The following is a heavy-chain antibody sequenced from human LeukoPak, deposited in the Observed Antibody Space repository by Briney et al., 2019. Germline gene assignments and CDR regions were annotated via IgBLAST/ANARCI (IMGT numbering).Heavy chain of an antibody. CDR1: AASFISSSHH. D-gene: IGHD5-12*01. V-gene: IGHV4-39*01. CDR2: VYYGRTT. J-gene: IGHJ5*01. Sequence: SETLSLTCTVSAASFISSSHHWGWIRQSPGKGLEWIGTVYYGRTTYYNPSLDGRVTISLDTSANHFPLQLNSVTAADTAVYYCVRHDGRGGATMGAFDSWGQGSLVTVSS. CDR3: VRHDGRGGATMGAFDS.